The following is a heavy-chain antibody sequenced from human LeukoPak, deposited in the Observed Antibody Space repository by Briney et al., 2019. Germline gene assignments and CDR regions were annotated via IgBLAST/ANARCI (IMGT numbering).Heavy chain of an antibody. CDR1: GYTFTGYY. D-gene: IGHD5-18*01. CDR3: ARDEDGIQLWPRTPWYFDL. Sequence: ASVKVSCKASGYTFTGYYMHWVRQAPGQGLEWMGWINPNSGGTNYAQKFQGRVTMTRDTSISTAYMELSRLRSDDTAVYYCARDEDGIQLWPRTPWYFDLWGRGTLVTVSS. J-gene: IGHJ2*01. CDR2: INPNSGGT. V-gene: IGHV1-2*02.